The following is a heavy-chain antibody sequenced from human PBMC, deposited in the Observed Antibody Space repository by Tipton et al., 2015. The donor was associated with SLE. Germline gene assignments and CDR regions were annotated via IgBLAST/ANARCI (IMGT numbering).Heavy chain of an antibody. Sequence: TLSLTCTVSGGSISSHSWSWIRQPPGKGLEWIGYISYSGSTKYNPSLKSRVTISVDTSKNQLSLKLSSVTAADTAVYYCARVLMGFGEPRAPTRGYYYYMDVWGKGTTVTVSS. D-gene: IGHD3-10*01. CDR1: GGSISSHS. J-gene: IGHJ6*03. CDR2: ISYSGST. CDR3: ARVLMGFGEPRAPTRGYYYYMDV. V-gene: IGHV4-59*11.